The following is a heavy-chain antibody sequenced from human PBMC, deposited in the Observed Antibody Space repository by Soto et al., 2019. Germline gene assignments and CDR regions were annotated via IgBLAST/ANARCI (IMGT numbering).Heavy chain of an antibody. V-gene: IGHV3-21*01. CDR3: ARYDAFKAFDL. CDR2: ISSGSVYI. CDR1: GFTFNSYS. J-gene: IGHJ3*01. D-gene: IGHD1-1*01. Sequence: GGSLRLSCAASGFTFNSYSVNWVRQAPGKGLEWVASISSGSVYIDFADSVKGRFTISRDDVTNSVSLQMDSLRVEDTGIYYCARYDAFKAFDLRGQGTMVTVSS.